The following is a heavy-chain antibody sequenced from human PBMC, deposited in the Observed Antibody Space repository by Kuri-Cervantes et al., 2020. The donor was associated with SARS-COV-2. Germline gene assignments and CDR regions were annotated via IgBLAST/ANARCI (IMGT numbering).Heavy chain of an antibody. J-gene: IGHJ5*02. Sequence: GGSLRLSCAASGFTFSGFAMTWVRQAPGKGLEWVSSISSGGGSTFYADSVKGRFTISRDNSKSTLFLQMNSLRVEDTAVFHCAKANPLRHYDFWSDYYNEREWFDPWGQGTLVTVSS. CDR3: AKANPLRHYDFWSDYYNEREWFDP. CDR2: ISSGGGST. V-gene: IGHV3-23*01. CDR1: GFTFSGFA. D-gene: IGHD3-3*01.